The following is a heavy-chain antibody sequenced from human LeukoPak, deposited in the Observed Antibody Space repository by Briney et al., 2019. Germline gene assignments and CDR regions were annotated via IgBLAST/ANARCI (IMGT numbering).Heavy chain of an antibody. D-gene: IGHD3-22*01. CDR3: ARVRYYDSSGYKNYYYYYMDV. CDR2: IYYSGST. J-gene: IGHJ6*03. V-gene: IGHV4-59*08. Sequence: SETLSLTCTVSGGSISSYYWSWIRQPPGKGLEWIGYIYYSGSTNYNPSLKSRVTISVDTSKNQFSLKLSSVTAADTAVYYCARVRYYDSSGYKNYYYYYMDVWGKGTTVTVSS. CDR1: GGSISSYY.